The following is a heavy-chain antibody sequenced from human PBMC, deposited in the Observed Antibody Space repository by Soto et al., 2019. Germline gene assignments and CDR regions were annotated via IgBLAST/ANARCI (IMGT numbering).Heavy chain of an antibody. Sequence: QVQLQESGPGLVKPSQTLSLTCTVSGASISSGDYYWSWIRQPPGKGLEWIGYIYYSGSTYYNPSLKSRLSMSVDTSKNQFSLKLSSVTAADTAVYHCASIVGATSGWFDPWGQGTLVTVSS. D-gene: IGHD1-26*01. V-gene: IGHV4-30-4*01. CDR3: ASIVGATSGWFDP. CDR2: IYYSGST. J-gene: IGHJ5*02. CDR1: GASISSGDYY.